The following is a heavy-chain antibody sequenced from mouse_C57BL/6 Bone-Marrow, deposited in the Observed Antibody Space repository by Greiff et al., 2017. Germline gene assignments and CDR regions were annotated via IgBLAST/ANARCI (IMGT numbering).Heavy chain of an antibody. V-gene: IGHV5-9-1*02. D-gene: IGHD2-3*01. CDR3: TRDDGYRDY. CDR1: GFTFSSYA. J-gene: IGHJ2*01. Sequence: EVKLMESGEGLVKPGGSLTLSCAASGFTFSSYAMSWVRQTPEKRLEWVAYISSGGDYIYYADTVKGRFTISSYNARNTLYLQMSSLKSEDTAMYYCTRDDGYRDYWGQGTTLTVSS. CDR2: ISSGGDYI.